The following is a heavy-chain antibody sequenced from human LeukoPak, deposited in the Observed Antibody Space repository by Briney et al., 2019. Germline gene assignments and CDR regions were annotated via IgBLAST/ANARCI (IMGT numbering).Heavy chain of an antibody. CDR3: ARDSIPYSSSWFWVDY. J-gene: IGHJ4*02. Sequence: GGSLRLSCAASGFTFSNYSMNWVRQAPGKGLEWVSYISSSSNTIYYAASVKGRFTISRGNGKSSLFLQMNSLRDEDTAVYYCARDSIPYSSSWFWVDYWGQGTLVTVSS. D-gene: IGHD6-13*01. V-gene: IGHV3-48*02. CDR1: GFTFSNYS. CDR2: ISSSSNTI.